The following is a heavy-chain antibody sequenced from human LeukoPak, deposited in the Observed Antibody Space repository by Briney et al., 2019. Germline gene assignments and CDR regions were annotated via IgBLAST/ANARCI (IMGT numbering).Heavy chain of an antibody. D-gene: IGHD1-26*01. CDR2: ISWNSGSI. V-gene: IGHV3-9*01. CDR1: GFTFDDYA. CDR3: AKDLDSGSFIALFDY. J-gene: IGHJ4*02. Sequence: GGSLRLSCAASGFTFDDYAMHWVRQAPGKGLEWVSGISWNSGSIGYADSVKGRFTISRDNSKNTLYLQMNSLRAEDTAVYYCAKDLDSGSFIALFDYWGQGTLVTVSS.